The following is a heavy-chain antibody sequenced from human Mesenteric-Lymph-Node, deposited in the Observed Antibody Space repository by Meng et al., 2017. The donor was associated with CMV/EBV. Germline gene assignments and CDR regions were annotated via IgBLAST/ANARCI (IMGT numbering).Heavy chain of an antibody. J-gene: IGHJ4*02. CDR3: AKKSEPPG. Sequence: LRLSRAASGFTFSSYGMHWVRQAPGKGLVWVSRINSDGSSTSYADSVKGRFAISRDNSRNTLYLQMNSLRADDTGFYYCAKKSEPPGWGQGTLVTVSS. CDR2: INSDGSST. CDR1: GFTFSSYG. D-gene: IGHD1-14*01. V-gene: IGHV3-74*01.